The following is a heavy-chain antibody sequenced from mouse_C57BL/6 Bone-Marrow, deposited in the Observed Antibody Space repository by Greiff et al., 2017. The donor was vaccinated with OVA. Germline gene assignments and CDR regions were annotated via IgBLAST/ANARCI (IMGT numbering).Heavy chain of an antibody. CDR1: GYTFTSYW. CDR2: INPSSGYT. V-gene: IGHV1-7*01. CDR3: ARDYYGSSPYWYFDV. Sequence: VQLQQSGAELAKPGASVKLSCKASGYTFTSYWMHWVKQRPGQGLEWIGYINPSSGYTKYNQKFKDKAPLTADKPSSTAYMQLSSLTSEDSAVYYCARDYYGSSPYWYFDVWGTGTTVTVSS. J-gene: IGHJ1*03. D-gene: IGHD1-1*01.